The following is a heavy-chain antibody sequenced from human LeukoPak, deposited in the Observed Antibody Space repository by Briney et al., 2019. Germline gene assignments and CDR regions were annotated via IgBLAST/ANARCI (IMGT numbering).Heavy chain of an antibody. D-gene: IGHD3-22*01. J-gene: IGHJ6*03. V-gene: IGHV1-2*02. Sequence: ASVKVSCKASGYTFTGYYMHWVRQAPGQGLEWMGWINPNSGGTNYAQKFQGRVTMTSDMSTSTVYMELSSLRSEDTAVYYCARSSGYYSSLFYMHVWGKGTTVTVSS. CDR1: GYTFTGYY. CDR2: INPNSGGT. CDR3: ARSSGYYSSLFYMHV.